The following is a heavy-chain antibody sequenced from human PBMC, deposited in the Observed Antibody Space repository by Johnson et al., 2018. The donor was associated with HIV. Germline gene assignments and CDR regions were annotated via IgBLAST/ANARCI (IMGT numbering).Heavy chain of an antibody. D-gene: IGHD4-17*01. CDR2: IPYDGNNK. V-gene: IGHV3-30-3*01. Sequence: QVQLVESGGGVVRPGGSLRLSCAASGFTFSSYAMHWVRQAPGKGLEWVAVIPYDGNNKYYADSVKGRFPISTDKSTNTLYLQLNSLRAEDTAVYYCARDGTFGYGDYVGRAFDIWGQGTMVTVSS. J-gene: IGHJ3*02. CDR3: ARDGTFGYGDYVGRAFDI. CDR1: GFTFSSYA.